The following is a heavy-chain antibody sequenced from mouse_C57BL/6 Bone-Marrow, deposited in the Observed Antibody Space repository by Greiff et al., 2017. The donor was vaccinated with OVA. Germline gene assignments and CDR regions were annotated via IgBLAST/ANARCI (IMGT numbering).Heavy chain of an antibody. V-gene: IGHV10-1*01. CDR2: IRSKSNNYAT. CDR1: GFSFNTYA. J-gene: IGHJ3*01. D-gene: IGHD3-3*01. CDR3: VGRLDSGVAY. Sequence: EVKLVESGGGLVQPKGSLKLSCAASGFSFNTYAMNWVRQAPGKGLEWVARIRSKSNNYATYYADSVKDRFTISRDDSESMLYLQMNNLKTEDTAMYYCVGRLDSGVAYWGQGTLVTVSA.